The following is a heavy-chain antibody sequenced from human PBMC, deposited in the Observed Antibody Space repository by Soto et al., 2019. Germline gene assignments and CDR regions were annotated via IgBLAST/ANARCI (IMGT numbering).Heavy chain of an antibody. J-gene: IGHJ4*02. Sequence: PGESLKISCKGSGYSFTSYWIGWVRQMPGKGLEWMGIIYPGDSDTRYSPSFQGQVTISADKSISTAYLQWSSLKASDTAMYYCAREITYYYDSSGYIQTPFDYWGQGTLVTVSS. CDR1: GYSFTSYW. V-gene: IGHV5-51*01. CDR3: AREITYYYDSSGYIQTPFDY. CDR2: IYPGDSDT. D-gene: IGHD3-22*01.